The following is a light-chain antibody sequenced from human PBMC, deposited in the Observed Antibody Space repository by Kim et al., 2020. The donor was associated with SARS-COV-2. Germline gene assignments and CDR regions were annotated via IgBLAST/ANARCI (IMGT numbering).Light chain of an antibody. CDR1: SSDVGGYNR. CDR2: EVT. V-gene: IGLV2-18*02. J-gene: IGLJ1*01. CDR3: ISYTGRNTFV. Sequence: GQPVTISCTGTSSDVGGYNRVSWYTQSPGTAPKLIIYEVTHRPSGIPDRFSGSKSGNTASLHISGLQADDEADYYCISYTGRNTFVFGTGTKVTVL.